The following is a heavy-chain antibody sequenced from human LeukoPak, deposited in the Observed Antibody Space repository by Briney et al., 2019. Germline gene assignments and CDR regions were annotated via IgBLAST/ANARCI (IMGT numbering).Heavy chain of an antibody. CDR1: GYTFIDYY. D-gene: IGHD4-17*01. J-gene: IGHJ6*03. Sequence: GASVKVSCKASGYTFIDYYIHWVRQAPGQGLEWMGWINPKSGATNYAQKFQGRVTMTRDTSISTAYMELSRLRSDDTAVYYCARGKVTTEPNVGVLGYYMDVWGKGTTVTISS. CDR3: ARGKVTTEPNVGVLGYYMDV. V-gene: IGHV1-2*02. CDR2: INPKSGAT.